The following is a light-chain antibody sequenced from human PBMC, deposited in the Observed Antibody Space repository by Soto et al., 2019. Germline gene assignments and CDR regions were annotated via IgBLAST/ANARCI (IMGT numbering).Light chain of an antibody. CDR2: GAS. J-gene: IGKJ1*01. CDR1: ETILTF. CDR3: QQSYNTPWT. Sequence: IQMTQSPFSLSASIGDSVTITCRASETILTFLNWYQLKPGKAPKHLIYGASNLESGVPSRFSGSGSGTDFTLTITTLQPEDFATYYCQQSYNTPWTFGQGTKVEIK. V-gene: IGKV1-39*01.